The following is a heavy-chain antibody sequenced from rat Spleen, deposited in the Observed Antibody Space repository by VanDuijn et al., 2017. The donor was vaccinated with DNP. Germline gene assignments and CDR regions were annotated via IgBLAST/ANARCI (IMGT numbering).Heavy chain of an antibody. Sequence: QVQLKESGPGLVQPSRTLSLSGTVSGFSLSRYAVALVRQPPGKGLEWIAAVSGGGITYYNSALRSRLSISRDTSKSQVFLRVNSLQTEDTAMYFCARSDYSDDGFYYGYFDHWGQGVMVTVSS. CDR1: GFSLSRYA. J-gene: IGHJ2*01. D-gene: IGHD1-12*02. CDR2: VSGGGIT. CDR3: ARSDYSDDGFYYGYFDH. V-gene: IGHV2-6*01.